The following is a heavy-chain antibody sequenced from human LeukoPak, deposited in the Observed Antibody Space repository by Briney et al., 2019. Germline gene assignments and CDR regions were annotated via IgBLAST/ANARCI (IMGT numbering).Heavy chain of an antibody. CDR1: GFTFDDYA. CDR3: AKVGSSSWVHDAFDI. J-gene: IGHJ3*02. CDR2: ISWNSGSI. Sequence: GGSLRLSCAASGFTFDDYAMHWVRQAPGKGLEWVSGISWNSGSIGYADSVKGRFTISRDNAKNSLYLQMSSLRAEDTALYYCAKVGSSSWVHDAFDIWGQGTMVTVSS. D-gene: IGHD6-13*01. V-gene: IGHV3-9*01.